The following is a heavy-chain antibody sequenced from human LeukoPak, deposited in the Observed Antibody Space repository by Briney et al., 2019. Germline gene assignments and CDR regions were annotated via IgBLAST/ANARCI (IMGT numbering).Heavy chain of an antibody. CDR1: GYPFSSCG. CDR3: ARREQWLVGDGY. CDR2: ISGYNGDT. D-gene: IGHD6-19*01. Sequence: GASVKVSCKTFGYPFSSCGINWVRQAPGQGLEWMGWISGYNGDTNYAQKFQGRVTMTTDTSTNTAYMDLRSLRSDDTAVYYCARREQWLVGDGYWGQGTLVTVSS. V-gene: IGHV1-18*01. J-gene: IGHJ4*02.